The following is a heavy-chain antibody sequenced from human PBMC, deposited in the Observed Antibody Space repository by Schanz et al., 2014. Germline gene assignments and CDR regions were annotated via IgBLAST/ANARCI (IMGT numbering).Heavy chain of an antibody. V-gene: IGHV3-74*01. D-gene: IGHD5-12*01. Sequence: LMESGGGVVRPGRSVRLSCAASGFTFSDSWMHWVRQAPGKGLVWVSRTSNDGSFTTFADSVKGRFTISRDNAKNTLYLQMNSLRAEDTAVYYCAREGEWGYDPPRHWGQGTLVTVSS. CDR2: TSNDGSFT. CDR3: AREGEWGYDPPRH. J-gene: IGHJ4*02. CDR1: GFTFSDSW.